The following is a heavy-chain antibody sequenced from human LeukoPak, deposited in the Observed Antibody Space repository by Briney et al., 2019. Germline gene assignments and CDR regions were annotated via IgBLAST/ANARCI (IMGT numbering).Heavy chain of an antibody. D-gene: IGHD2-2*03. CDR3: AKHGYCSGISCFFDF. CDR2: ISGSGPYT. V-gene: IGHV3-23*01. J-gene: IGHJ4*02. CDR1: GFTFSSYA. Sequence: PGGSPRLSCAASGFTFSSYAMSWVRQAPGKGLEWVSGISGSGPYTFYTDSVKGRFTISRDSSKNTLYLQMNSLRAEDTALCYCAKHGYCSGISCFFDFWGQGTLVTVSS.